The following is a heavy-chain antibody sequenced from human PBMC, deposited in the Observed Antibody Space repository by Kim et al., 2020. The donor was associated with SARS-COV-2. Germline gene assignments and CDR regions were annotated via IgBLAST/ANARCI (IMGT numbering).Heavy chain of an antibody. D-gene: IGHD4-4*01. CDR3: AKDLSNSYYYYYGMDV. J-gene: IGHJ6*02. Sequence: SVKGRFTISRDNSKNTLYLQMNSLRAEDTAVYYCAKDLSNSYYYYYGMDVWGQGTTVTVSS. V-gene: IGHV3-30*02.